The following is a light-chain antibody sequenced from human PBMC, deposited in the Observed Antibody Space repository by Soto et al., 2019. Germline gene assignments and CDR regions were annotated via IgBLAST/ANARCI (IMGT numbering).Light chain of an antibody. CDR3: QQYGSSLYT. CDR1: QSVSSSY. J-gene: IGKJ2*01. Sequence: EIVLTQSPGTLSLSPGERATLSCRASQSVSSSYLAWYQQKPGQAPRLLIYGASIRATGIPGRFSGSGSGTDFTLTISRLEPEDFAVYYCQQYGSSLYTFGQGTKLEIK. V-gene: IGKV3-20*01. CDR2: GAS.